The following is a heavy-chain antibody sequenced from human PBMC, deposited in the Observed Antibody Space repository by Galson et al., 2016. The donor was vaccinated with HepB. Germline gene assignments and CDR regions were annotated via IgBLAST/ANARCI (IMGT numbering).Heavy chain of an antibody. CDR3: TKPTRGGGYSFLIES. Sequence: SLRLSCAASGFTFNFYAMHWVRQAPGKGLEWVAIISDDGSYKDYADSVKGRFTIPRDNSKNTLYLQMDSLRPDDTALYYCTKPTRGGGYSFLIESWGQGTLVTVSS. D-gene: IGHD1-26*01. CDR1: GFTFNFYA. V-gene: IGHV3-30*18. J-gene: IGHJ4*02. CDR2: ISDDGSYK.